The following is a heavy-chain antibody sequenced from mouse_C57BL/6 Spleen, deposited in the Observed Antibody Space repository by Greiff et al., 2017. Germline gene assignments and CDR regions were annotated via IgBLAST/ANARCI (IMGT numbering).Heavy chain of an antibody. J-gene: IGHJ1*03. CDR1: GYTFTDYY. Sequence: EVQLVESGPVLVKPGASVKMSCKASGYTFTDYYMNWVKQSHGKSLEWIGVINPYNGGTSYNQKFKGKATLTVDKSSSTAYMELNSLTSEDSAVYYCARATITTNWYFDVWGTGTTVTVSS. CDR2: INPYNGGT. CDR3: ARATITTNWYFDV. D-gene: IGHD1-1*01. V-gene: IGHV1-19*01.